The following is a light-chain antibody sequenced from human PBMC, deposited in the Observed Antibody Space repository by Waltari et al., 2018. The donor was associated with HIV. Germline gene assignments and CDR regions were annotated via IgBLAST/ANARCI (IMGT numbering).Light chain of an antibody. Sequence: SYVLTQPPSVSVAPGQTASISCGGDNIGNKLVHWYRQKPGQAPVVVIYYDSDRPAGVPELISGSNSGTAATLAISRVEAGDEADYFCQVSVVSSDHPTFGGGTKLTVL. CDR2: YDS. J-gene: IGLJ2*01. CDR3: QVSVVSSDHPT. CDR1: NIGNKL. V-gene: IGLV3-21*04.